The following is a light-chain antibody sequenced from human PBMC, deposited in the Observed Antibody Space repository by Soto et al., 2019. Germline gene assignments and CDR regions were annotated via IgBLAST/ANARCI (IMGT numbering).Light chain of an antibody. V-gene: IGLV2-11*01. CDR3: CSYAGSYTFYV. CDR1: SSDVGGYNH. Sequence: ALAQPRSVSGSPGQSVTISCTGTSSDVGGYNHVSWYQQHPGKAPKIMIYDVTKRPSGVPDRFSGSKSGNTASLTISGLQAEDEADYYCCSYAGSYTFYVFGTGTKVTVL. J-gene: IGLJ1*01. CDR2: DVT.